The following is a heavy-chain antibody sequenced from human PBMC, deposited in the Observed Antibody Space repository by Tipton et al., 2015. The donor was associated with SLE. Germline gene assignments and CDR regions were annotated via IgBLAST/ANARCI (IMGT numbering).Heavy chain of an antibody. CDR1: GGSISSYY. CDR3: ARVRGRGYFQH. Sequence: LSLTCTVSGGSISSYYWSWIRQPPGKGLEWIGYIYYSGSTNYNPSLKSRVTISVDTSKNQFSLKLSSVTAADTAVYYWARVRGRGYFQHWGQGTLVTVSS. V-gene: IGHV4-59*01. CDR2: IYYSGST. J-gene: IGHJ1*01. D-gene: IGHD3-10*01.